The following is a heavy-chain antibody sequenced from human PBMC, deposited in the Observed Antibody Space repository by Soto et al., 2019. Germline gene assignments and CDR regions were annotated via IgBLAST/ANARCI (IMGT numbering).Heavy chain of an antibody. CDR2: IHYSGST. V-gene: IGHV4-39*02. Sequence: SETLSLTCTVSGGSISSSSYYWGWIRQPPGKGLEWIVIIHYSGSTYYNPSLKSRITISVDTSNNHFSLKLTSVTAADTVVYYCARYSSLSGWFDPWGQGTLVTVSS. D-gene: IGHD6-6*01. J-gene: IGHJ5*02. CDR1: GGSISSSSYY. CDR3: ARYSSLSGWFDP.